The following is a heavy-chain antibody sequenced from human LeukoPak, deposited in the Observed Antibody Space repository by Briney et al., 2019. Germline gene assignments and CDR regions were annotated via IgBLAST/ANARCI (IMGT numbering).Heavy chain of an antibody. D-gene: IGHD5-24*01. CDR2: IYYSGST. J-gene: IGHJ4*02. CDR1: GGSISSYY. Sequence: PSETLSLTCTVSGGSISSYYWSWVRQPPGKGLEWIGYIYYSGSTNYNPSLKSRVTISVDTSKNQFSLKLSSVTAADTAVYYCAGGKDREYYFDYWGQGTLVTVSS. CDR3: AGGKDREYYFDY. V-gene: IGHV4-59*01.